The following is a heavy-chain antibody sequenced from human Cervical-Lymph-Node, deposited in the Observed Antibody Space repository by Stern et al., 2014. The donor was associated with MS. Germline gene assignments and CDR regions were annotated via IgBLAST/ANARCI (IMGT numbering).Heavy chain of an antibody. D-gene: IGHD3-16*02. CDR2: IHPNSGNP. CDR3: ARAIRRLGELSLPFY. V-gene: IGHV7-4-1*02. Sequence: QVQLVQSGSELKKPGASVKVSCKASGYTFSDYAMNWVRQAPGQGPEWMGWIHPNSGNPSYAHGFTGRFVFSLDTSVSTTYLQINSLKADDSAVYYCARAIRRLGELSLPFYWGQGTLVTVSS. J-gene: IGHJ4*02. CDR1: GYTFSDYA.